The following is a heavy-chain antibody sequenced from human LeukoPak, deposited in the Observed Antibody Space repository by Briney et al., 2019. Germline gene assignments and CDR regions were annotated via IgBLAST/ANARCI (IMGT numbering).Heavy chain of an antibody. D-gene: IGHD5-12*01. CDR2: IIPILGLA. J-gene: IGHJ2*01. CDR3: ASEISGYESEVDWYFDL. V-gene: IGHV1-69*04. Sequence: ASVRVSCKASAYTFTNFDINWVRQAPGQGLEWMGRIIPILGLANYAQKFQGRVSITADKSTSTVYMELNSLTSEDTAVYYCASEISGYESEVDWYFDLWGRGTLVTVSS. CDR1: AYTFTNFD.